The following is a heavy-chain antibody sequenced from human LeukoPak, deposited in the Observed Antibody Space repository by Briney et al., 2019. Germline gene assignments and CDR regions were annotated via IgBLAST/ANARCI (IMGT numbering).Heavy chain of an antibody. CDR1: GGSISSYY. V-gene: IGHV4-59*08. D-gene: IGHD1-14*01. Sequence: PSETLSLTCTVSGGSISSYYWSWIRQPPGKGLEWIGYVYYSGTTNYNPSLKSRVTISLDTSKYQFSLKLTSVTAADTAVYYCARRRPELYGMDVWGEGTTVTVSS. J-gene: IGHJ6*04. CDR2: VYYSGTT. CDR3: ARRRPELYGMDV.